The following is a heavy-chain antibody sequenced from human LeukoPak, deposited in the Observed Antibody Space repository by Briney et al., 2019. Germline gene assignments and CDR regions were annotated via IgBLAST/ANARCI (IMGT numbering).Heavy chain of an antibody. CDR2: INHSGST. CDR3: ARQGSLWFGETPGRRRYFDY. Sequence: SETLSLTCTVYDESLSAHYWGWIRQSPGKGLEWIGEINHSGSTNYNPSLKSRVTISVDTSKNQFSLKLSSVTAADTAVYYCARQGSLWFGETPGRRRYFDYWGQGTLVTVSS. J-gene: IGHJ4*02. D-gene: IGHD3-10*01. CDR1: DESLSAHY. V-gene: IGHV4-34*01.